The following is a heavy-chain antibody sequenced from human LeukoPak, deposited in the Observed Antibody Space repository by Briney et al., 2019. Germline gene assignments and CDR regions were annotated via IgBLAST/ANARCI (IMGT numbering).Heavy chain of an antibody. V-gene: IGHV3-30*18. Sequence: GRSLRLSCAASGSTFSSYGMHWVRQAPGKGLEWVAVISYDGSNKYYADSVKGRFTISRDNSKNTLYLQMNSLRAEDTAVYYCANLVVPVAMRSFDIWGQGTMVTVSS. CDR1: GSTFSSYG. D-gene: IGHD2-2*01. J-gene: IGHJ3*02. CDR3: ANLVVPVAMRSFDI. CDR2: ISYDGSNK.